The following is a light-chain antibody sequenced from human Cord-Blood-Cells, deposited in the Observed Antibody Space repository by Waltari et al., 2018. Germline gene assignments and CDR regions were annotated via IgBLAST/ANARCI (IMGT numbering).Light chain of an antibody. V-gene: IGKV3-15*01. J-gene: IGKJ2*02. CDR2: GAS. CDR1: QGVSSN. Sequence: EIVITQSPATLSVSPGERATLSGRASQGVSSNFAWYQQKPGQAPRLLIYGASTRATGIPARFSGSGSGTEFTLTISSLQSEDFAVYYCQQYNNWPSTFGQGTKLEIK. CDR3: QQYNNWPST.